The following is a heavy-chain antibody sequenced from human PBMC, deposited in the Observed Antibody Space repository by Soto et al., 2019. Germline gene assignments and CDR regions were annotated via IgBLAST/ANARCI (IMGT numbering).Heavy chain of an antibody. V-gene: IGHV3-30-3*01. CDR2: ISFDGSNK. D-gene: IGHD5-18*01. CDR3: ARGLRGYSYGYGFDY. CDR1: GFTFSSYA. Sequence: GGSLRLSCAASGFTFSSYAMHWVRQAPGKGLEWVAVISFDGSNKYYADSVKGRFTISRDNSKNTLYLQMNSLRAEDTAVYYCARGLRGYSYGYGFDYWGQGTLVTVSS. J-gene: IGHJ4*02.